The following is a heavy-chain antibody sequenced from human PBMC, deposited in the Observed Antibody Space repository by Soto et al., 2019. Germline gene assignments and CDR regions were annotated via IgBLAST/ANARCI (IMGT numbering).Heavy chain of an antibody. D-gene: IGHD3-22*01. CDR2: IYHSGST. J-gene: IGHJ4*02. Sequence: SETLSLTCAVSGYSISSGYYWGWIRQPPGKGLEWIGSIYHSGSTYYNPSLKSRVTISVDTSKNQFSLKLSSVTAADTAVYYCARVASGDSSGHYYALFDYWGQGTLVTVSS. CDR1: GYSISSGYY. V-gene: IGHV4-38-2*01. CDR3: ARVASGDSSGHYYALFDY.